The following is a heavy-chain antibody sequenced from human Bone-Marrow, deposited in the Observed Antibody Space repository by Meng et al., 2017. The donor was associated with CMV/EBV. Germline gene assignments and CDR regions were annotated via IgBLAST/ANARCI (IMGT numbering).Heavy chain of an antibody. CDR3: AKDLTLQLVPTDFDN. CDR1: GFTFSSYA. D-gene: IGHD6-6*01. CDR2: ISGSGGST. Sequence: GESLKISCEASGFTFSSYAMSWVRQAPGKGLEWVSAISGSGGSTYYADSVKGRFTISRDNSKNTLYLQMNSLRAEATAVYCCAKDLTLQLVPTDFDNWGQGTLVTVSS. V-gene: IGHV3-23*01. J-gene: IGHJ4*02.